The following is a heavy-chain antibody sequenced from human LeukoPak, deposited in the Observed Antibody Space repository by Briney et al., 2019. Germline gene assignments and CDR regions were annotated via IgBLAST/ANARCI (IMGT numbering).Heavy chain of an antibody. CDR1: GGSVSSGSYY. CDR3: ARGAGTPKGGFDP. D-gene: IGHD1-1*01. CDR2: IYYSGST. J-gene: IGHJ5*02. Sequence: KPSETLSLTFTVSGGSVSSGSYYWSWIRQPPGKGLEWIGYIYYSGSTNYNPSLKSRVTISVDTSKNQFSLKLSSVTAADTAVYYCARGAGTPKGGFDPWGQGTLVTVSS. V-gene: IGHV4-61*01.